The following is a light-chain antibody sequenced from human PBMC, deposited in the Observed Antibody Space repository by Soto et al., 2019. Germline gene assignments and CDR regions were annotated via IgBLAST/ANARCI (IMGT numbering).Light chain of an antibody. CDR2: LNNDGSH. V-gene: IGLV4-69*01. CDR1: SGHSSYA. Sequence: QPVLTQSPSASASLGASVKLTCTLSSGHSSYAIAWHQQQPEKGPRYLMKLNNDGSHSKGDEIPDRFSGSSSGAERYLIISSLQSEDEADYYCQTWGTGVRVVFGGGTKVTVL. CDR3: QTWGTGVRVV. J-gene: IGLJ2*01.